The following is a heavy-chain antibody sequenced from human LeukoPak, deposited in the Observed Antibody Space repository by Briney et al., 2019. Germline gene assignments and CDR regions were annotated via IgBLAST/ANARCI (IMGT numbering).Heavy chain of an antibody. V-gene: IGHV4-61*02. CDR3: ARRTRNWNAFDY. Sequence: SETLSLTCTVSGGSISSGSYYWSWIRQPAGKGLEWIRRIYTSGSTNYNPSLKSRVTISVDTSKNQFSLKLSSVTAADTAVYYCARRTRNWNAFDYWGQGTLVTVSS. J-gene: IGHJ4*02. CDR1: GGSISSGSYY. CDR2: IYTSGST. D-gene: IGHD1-1*01.